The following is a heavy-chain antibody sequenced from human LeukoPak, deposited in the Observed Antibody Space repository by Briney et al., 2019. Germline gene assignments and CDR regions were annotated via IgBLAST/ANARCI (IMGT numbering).Heavy chain of an antibody. CDR1: GFTFSSYA. CDR2: ISYDGSNK. V-gene: IGHV3-30-3*01. Sequence: GRSLRLSCAASGFTFSSYAMHWVRQAPGKGLEWVAVISYDGSNKYYADSVKGRFTISRDNSKNTLYLQMNSLRAEDTAVYYCARGVGARHFDYWGQGTLVTVSS. D-gene: IGHD1-26*01. J-gene: IGHJ4*02. CDR3: ARGVGARHFDY.